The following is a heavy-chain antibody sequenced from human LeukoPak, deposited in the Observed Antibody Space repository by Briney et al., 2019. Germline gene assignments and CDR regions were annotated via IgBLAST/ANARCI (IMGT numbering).Heavy chain of an antibody. D-gene: IGHD3-22*01. CDR3: AKDLHYYDSSGYYYAFDI. Sequence: PGGSLRLSCAASGFTFSSYAMSWVRQAPGKGLEWVSAISGSGGSTYYADSVKGRFTISRDNSKNTLYLQMNSLRAEDTAVYYCAKDLHYYDSSGYYYAFDIWGQGTMVTVSS. CDR2: ISGSGGST. J-gene: IGHJ3*02. V-gene: IGHV3-23*01. CDR1: GFTFSSYA.